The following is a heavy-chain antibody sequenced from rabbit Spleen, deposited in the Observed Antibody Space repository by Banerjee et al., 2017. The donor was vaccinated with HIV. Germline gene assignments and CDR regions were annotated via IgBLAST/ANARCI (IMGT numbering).Heavy chain of an antibody. D-gene: IGHD2-1*01. Sequence: QSLVESGGGLVKPGASLTLTCTASGVSFSGSSYMCWVRQAPGKGLEWVACIDTGGSDFTYFASWVNGRFTISKTSSTTVTLQMTSLTAADTATYFCARGSATMTMVITGFYFNLWGPGTLVTVS. CDR1: GVSFSGSSY. V-gene: IGHV1S40*01. J-gene: IGHJ4*01. CDR2: IDTGGSDFT. CDR3: ARGSATMTMVITGFYFNL.